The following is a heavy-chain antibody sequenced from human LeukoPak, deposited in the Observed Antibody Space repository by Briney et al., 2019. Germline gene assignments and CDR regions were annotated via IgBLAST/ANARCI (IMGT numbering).Heavy chain of an antibody. V-gene: IGHV4-31*03. CDR1: GGSISSGGYY. CDR2: IYYSGST. Sequence: SETLSLTCTVSGGSISSGGYYWSWIRQHPGKGLEWIGYIYYSGSTYYNPSLKSRVTISVDTSKNQFSLKLSSVTAADTAVYYCARRDSSGWYYAFDIWAQGTMVTVSS. J-gene: IGHJ3*02. D-gene: IGHD6-19*01. CDR3: ARRDSSGWYYAFDI.